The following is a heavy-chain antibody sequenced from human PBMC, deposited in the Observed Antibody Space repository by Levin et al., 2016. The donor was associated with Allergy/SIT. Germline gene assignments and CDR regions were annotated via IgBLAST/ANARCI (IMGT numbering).Heavy chain of an antibody. CDR1: GYRFASYW. D-gene: IGHD3-10*01. J-gene: IGHJ3*02. CDR3: ARQEGSVREALDI. Sequence: GESLKISCQGSGYRFASYWIAWVRQMPGKGLEWMGIIYPGDSDTRYSPSFQGQVTISADKSMSTAYLQWSSLKASDTAMYYCARQEGSVREALDIWGQGTVVSVSS. CDR2: IYPGDSDT. V-gene: IGHV5-51*01.